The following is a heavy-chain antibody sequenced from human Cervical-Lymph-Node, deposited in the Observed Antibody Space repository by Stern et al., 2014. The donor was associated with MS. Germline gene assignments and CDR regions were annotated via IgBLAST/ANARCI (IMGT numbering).Heavy chain of an antibody. CDR1: GFTFSSYG. J-gene: IGHJ6*02. CDR2: IWDDGSNK. V-gene: IGHV3-33*01. D-gene: IGHD1-26*01. Sequence: VQLVESGGGVVQPGRSLRLSCAASGFTFSSYGMHWVRQAPGKGLEWVAVIWDDGSNKYYADSVKGRFTISRDNSKNTLYLQMNSLRAEDTAVYYCARREWELLTLDYYGMDVWGQGTTVTVSS. CDR3: ARREWELLTLDYYGMDV.